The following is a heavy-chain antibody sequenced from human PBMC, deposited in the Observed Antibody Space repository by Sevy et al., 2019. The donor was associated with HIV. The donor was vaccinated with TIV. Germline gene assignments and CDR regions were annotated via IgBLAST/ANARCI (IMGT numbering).Heavy chain of an antibody. Sequence: SETLSLTCTVSGGSISSYYWSWIRQPPGKGLEWSGYIYYSGSTNYNPSLKSRVTISVDTSKNQFSLKLSSVTAADTAVYYCARSPDFDWLQTYYYYYMDVWGKGTTVTVSS. D-gene: IGHD3-9*01. CDR3: ARSPDFDWLQTYYYYYMDV. V-gene: IGHV4-59*01. J-gene: IGHJ6*03. CDR1: GGSISSYY. CDR2: IYYSGST.